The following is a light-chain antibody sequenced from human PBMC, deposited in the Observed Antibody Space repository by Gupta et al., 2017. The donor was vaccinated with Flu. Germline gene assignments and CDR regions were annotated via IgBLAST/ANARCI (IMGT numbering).Light chain of an antibody. V-gene: IGKV1-39*01. CDR3: QQTYSSWYT. Sequence: SVGDRVAITCRASQTVSISLNWYQQKPGQAPKLLIYGASSVQSGVPSRFSGRGSGTDFTLTISSLQPEDFAVYYCQQTYSSWYTVGQGNKVE. CDR1: QTVSIS. J-gene: IGKJ2*01. CDR2: GAS.